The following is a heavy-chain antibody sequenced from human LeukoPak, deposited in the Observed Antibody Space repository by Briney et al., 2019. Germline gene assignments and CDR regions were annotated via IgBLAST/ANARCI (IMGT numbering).Heavy chain of an antibody. CDR1: GFTFSSYA. CDR2: ISYDGSNK. V-gene: IGHV3-30-3*01. CDR3: AREMIVVAEFDY. Sequence: PGGSLRLSCAASGFTFSSYAMHWVRQAPGKGLERVAVISYDGSNKYYADSVKGRFTISRDNSKNTLYLQMNSLRAEDTAVYYCAREMIVVAEFDYWGQGTLVTVSS. J-gene: IGHJ4*02. D-gene: IGHD3-22*01.